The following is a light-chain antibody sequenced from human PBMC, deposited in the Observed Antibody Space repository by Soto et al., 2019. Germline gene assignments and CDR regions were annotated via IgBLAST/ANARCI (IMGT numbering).Light chain of an antibody. CDR2: DVS. V-gene: IGKV3-11*01. CDR3: QHRDNWPSVT. CDR1: QSVGSS. J-gene: IGKJ4*01. Sequence: EIVLTQSPATLSLSPGNRATLSCRASQSVGSSLAWYQHQPGQAPRLLIYDVSNRATGIPARFSGSGSGTHFTLTITSLEPEDFAVYYCQHRDNWPSVTFGGGTKLEIK.